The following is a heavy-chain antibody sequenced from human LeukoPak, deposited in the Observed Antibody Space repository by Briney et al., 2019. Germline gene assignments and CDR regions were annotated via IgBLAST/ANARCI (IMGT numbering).Heavy chain of an antibody. CDR3: ASAWDIVVVPAAIRVGY. V-gene: IGHV4-34*01. J-gene: IGHJ4*02. CDR1: GGSFSGYY. D-gene: IGHD2-2*02. Sequence: PSETLSLTCAVYGGSFSGYYWSWIRQPPGKGLEWIGEINHSGSTNYNPSLKSRVTISVDTSKNQFSLKLSSVTAADTAVYYCASAWDIVVVPAAIRVGYWGQGTLATVSS. CDR2: INHSGST.